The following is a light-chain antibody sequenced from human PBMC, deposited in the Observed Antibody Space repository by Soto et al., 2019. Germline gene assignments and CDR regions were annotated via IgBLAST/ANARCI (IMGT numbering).Light chain of an antibody. V-gene: IGKV1-5*01. J-gene: IGKJ1*01. Sequence: DIQMTQSPSTLSASVGDRVTITCRASQSISTWLAWYRQKPGKAPNLLIYDASSLESGVPSRFSGSGSGTEFTLTISSLQPDDFATYYCQQYNSYSFGQGTKVDIK. CDR3: QQYNSYS. CDR2: DAS. CDR1: QSISTW.